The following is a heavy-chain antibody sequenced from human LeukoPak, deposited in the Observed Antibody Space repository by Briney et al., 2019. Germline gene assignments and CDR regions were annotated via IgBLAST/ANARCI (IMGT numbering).Heavy chain of an antibody. J-gene: IGHJ4*02. Sequence: EGSLRLSCAASGFTFSSYAMSWVRQAPGKGLEWVSVIYGGGSTYYADSVKGRFTISRDTPKNTLYLQMNSLRVEDTAVYYCARDRLEAVTDDDYFDYWGQGTLVTVSS. CDR3: ARDRLEAVTDDDYFDY. CDR2: IYGGGST. V-gene: IGHV3-53*01. D-gene: IGHD2-21*02. CDR1: GFTFSSYA.